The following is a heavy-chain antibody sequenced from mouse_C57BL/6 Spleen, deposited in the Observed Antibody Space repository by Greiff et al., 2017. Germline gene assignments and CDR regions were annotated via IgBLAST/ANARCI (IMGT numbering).Heavy chain of an antibody. CDR2: IWSDGST. CDR1: GFSLTSYG. V-gene: IGHV2-6-1*01. D-gene: IGHD1-1*01. CDR3: ARHVPYYYGSRYAMDY. J-gene: IGHJ4*01. Sequence: VQLQQSGPGLVAPSQSLSITCTVSGFSLTSYGVHWVRQPPGKGLEWLVVIWSDGSTTYNSALKSRLSISKDNSKSQVFLKMNSLQTDDTAMYYCARHVPYYYGSRYAMDYWGQGTSVTVSS.